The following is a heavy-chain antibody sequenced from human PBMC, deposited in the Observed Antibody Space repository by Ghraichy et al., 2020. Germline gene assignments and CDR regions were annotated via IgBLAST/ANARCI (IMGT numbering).Heavy chain of an antibody. J-gene: IGHJ4*02. CDR2: KYFSGST. D-gene: IGHD3-10*01. Sequence: ETLSLTCTVSGGSISGYYWSWIRQPPGKGLEWIAYKYFSGSTNYNPSLKSRITISVDTSKNQISLKLSSATAADTAMYYCARGRGGSGSYYDLWGQGSLVTVSS. CDR1: GGSISGYY. CDR3: ARGRGGSGSYYDL. V-gene: IGHV4-59*01.